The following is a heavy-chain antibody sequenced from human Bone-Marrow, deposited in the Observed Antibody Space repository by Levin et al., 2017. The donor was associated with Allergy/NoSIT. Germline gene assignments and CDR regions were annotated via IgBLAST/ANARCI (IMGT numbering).Heavy chain of an antibody. D-gene: IGHD1-26*01. J-gene: IGHJ4*02. CDR1: GSSITNSFW. CDR3: ARMERSHYFDD. Sequence: SETLSLTCAVSGSSITNSFWWGWIRQPPGKGLEWIGYIYHSGATQYNPSLESRATLSVDSSKNQISLSLSSLTAVDTAVYYCARMERSHYFDDWGQGTLVAVS. V-gene: IGHV4-28*01. CDR2: IYHSGAT.